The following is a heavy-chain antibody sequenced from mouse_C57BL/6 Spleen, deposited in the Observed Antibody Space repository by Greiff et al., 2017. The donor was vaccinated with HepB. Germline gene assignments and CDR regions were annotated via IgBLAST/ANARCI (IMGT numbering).Heavy chain of an antibody. CDR3: ARTLYSNYGAMDY. CDR2: IYPGDGDT. V-gene: IGHV1-80*01. Sequence: VQLQQSGAELVKPGASVKISCKASGYAFSSYWMNWVKQRPGKGLEWIGQIYPGDGDTNYNGKFKGKATLTADKSSSTAYMQLSSLTSEDSAGYFCARTLYSNYGAMDYWGQGTSVTVSS. J-gene: IGHJ4*01. D-gene: IGHD2-5*01. CDR1: GYAFSSYW.